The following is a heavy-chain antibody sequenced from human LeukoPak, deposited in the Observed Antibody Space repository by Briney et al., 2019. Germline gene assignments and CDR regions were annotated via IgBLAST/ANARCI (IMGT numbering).Heavy chain of an antibody. Sequence: ASVKVSCKASGYTFTGYYMHWVRQAPGQGREWMGRINPNSDGTNYAQKFQGRVTMTRDTSISTAYMELSRLRSDDTAVYYCAREPFIVGATKEAFDIWGQGTMVTVSS. CDR2: INPNSDGT. J-gene: IGHJ3*02. CDR1: GYTFTGYY. CDR3: AREPFIVGATKEAFDI. V-gene: IGHV1-2*06. D-gene: IGHD1-26*01.